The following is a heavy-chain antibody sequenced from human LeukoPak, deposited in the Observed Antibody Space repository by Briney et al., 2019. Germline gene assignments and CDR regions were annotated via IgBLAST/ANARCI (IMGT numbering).Heavy chain of an antibody. CDR1: GGSFSGYY. J-gene: IGHJ4*02. CDR2: INHSGST. V-gene: IGHV4-34*01. Sequence: PSETLSLTCAVYGGSFSGYYWSWIRQPPGKGLEWIGEINHSGSTNYNPSLKSRVTISVDTSKNQFSLKLSSVAAADTAVYYCARGGVITIFGVVTPSVDYFDYWGQGTLVTVSS. CDR3: ARGGVITIFGVVTPSVDYFDY. D-gene: IGHD3-3*01.